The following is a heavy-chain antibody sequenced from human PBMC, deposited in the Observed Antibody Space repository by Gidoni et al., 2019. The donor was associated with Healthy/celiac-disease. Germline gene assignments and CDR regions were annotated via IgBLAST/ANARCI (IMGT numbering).Heavy chain of an antibody. D-gene: IGHD6-19*01. V-gene: IGHV3-23*04. J-gene: IGHJ4*02. CDR2: ISGSGGST. CDR3: AKDLYSSGWRNTRY. CDR1: GFTFSSYA. Sequence: EVQLVESGGGWVQPGGSLSLSCEASGFTFSSYAMSWVRQAPGKGLEWVSAISGSGGSTYDADSLKGRFTISRDNSKNTLYLQMNSLRAEDTAVYYCAKDLYSSGWRNTRYWGQGTLVTVSS.